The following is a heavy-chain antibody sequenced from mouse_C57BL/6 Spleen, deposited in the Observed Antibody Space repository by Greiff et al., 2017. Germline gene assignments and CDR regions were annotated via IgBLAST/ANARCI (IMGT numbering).Heavy chain of an antibody. CDR3: ARDYYDYWYFDV. V-gene: IGHV5-17*01. CDR2: ISSGSSTI. Sequence: DVMLVESGGGLVKPGGSLKLSCAASGFTFSDYGMHWVRQAPGKGLEWVAYISSGSSTIYYADTVKGRFTISRDNAKNTLFLQMTSLRSEDTAMYYCARDYYDYWYFDVWGTGTTVTVSS. D-gene: IGHD2-4*01. CDR1: GFTFSDYG. J-gene: IGHJ1*03.